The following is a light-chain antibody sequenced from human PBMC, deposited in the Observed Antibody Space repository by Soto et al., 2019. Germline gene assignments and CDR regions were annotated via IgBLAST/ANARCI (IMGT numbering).Light chain of an antibody. V-gene: IGKV1-17*01. J-gene: IGKJ4*01. Sequence: EIQMTQSPSSLPASVGDRVTITCRASQGTRNDLGWLQQRPGKAPKRLIYSASTLQSGVPSRFSGSGSETEFSLTIRALQPEDFATYYCQQLSRYPLTFGGGTKVAIK. CDR3: QQLSRYPLT. CDR2: SAS. CDR1: QGTRND.